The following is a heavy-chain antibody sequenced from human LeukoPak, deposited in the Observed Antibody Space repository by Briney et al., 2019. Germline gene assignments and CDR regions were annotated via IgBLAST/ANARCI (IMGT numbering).Heavy chain of an antibody. V-gene: IGHV1-2*02. CDR2: INPNSGGT. CDR1: GYTFTGYY. Sequence: ASVKVSCKASGYTFTGYYMHWVRQAPGQGLEWMGWINPNSGGTNYAQKFQGRVTMTRDTSISTAYMELSRLRSDDTAVYYCARVVAARPGGYFDYWGQGTLVTVSS. D-gene: IGHD6-6*01. J-gene: IGHJ4*02. CDR3: ARVVAARPGGYFDY.